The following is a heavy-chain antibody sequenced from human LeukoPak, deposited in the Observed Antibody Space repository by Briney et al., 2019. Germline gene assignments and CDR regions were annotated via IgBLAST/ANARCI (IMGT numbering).Heavy chain of an antibody. D-gene: IGHD3-22*01. CDR3: ALGDSSGPDAFDI. Sequence: GTSLRLSCAASGFTFRSHAMHYVRQAPGKGLEWVAFISYDANTIYYADSVRGRFTISRDNSKNTLYLQMNSLRAEDTAVYYCALGDSSGPDAFDIWGQGTMVTVSS. CDR2: ISYDANTI. V-gene: IGHV3-30-3*01. J-gene: IGHJ3*02. CDR1: GFTFRSHA.